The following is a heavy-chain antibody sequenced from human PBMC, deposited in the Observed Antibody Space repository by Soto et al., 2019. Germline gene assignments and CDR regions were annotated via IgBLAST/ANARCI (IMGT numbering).Heavy chain of an antibody. CDR2: INPSGGST. D-gene: IGHD2-2*01. V-gene: IGHV1-46*03. CDR3: ARNGEDIVVVPAAMDPLYFDY. CDR1: GYTFTSYY. J-gene: IGHJ4*02. Sequence: ASVKVSCKASGYTFTSYYMHWVRQAPGQGLEWMGIINPSGGSTSYAQKFQGRVTMTRDTSTSTVYMELSSLRSEDTAVYYCARNGEDIVVVPAAMDPLYFDYWGQGTLVTVSS.